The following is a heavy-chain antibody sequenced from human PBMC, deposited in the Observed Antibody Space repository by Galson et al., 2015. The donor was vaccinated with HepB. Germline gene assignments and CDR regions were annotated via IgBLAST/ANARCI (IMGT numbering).Heavy chain of an antibody. D-gene: IGHD2-15*01. CDR1: GGSFSGLY. Sequence: TLSLTCGVFGGSFSGLYWTWIRQSPGKRLEWIGEINHIGGTNYNPSLKSRVTLSVDTSRKQFSLKLRSLSAADTAVYFCARRGGGRLTATFDYWGQGVLVTVSS. V-gene: IGHV4-34*01. CDR2: INHIGGT. J-gene: IGHJ4*02. CDR3: ARRGGGRLTATFDY.